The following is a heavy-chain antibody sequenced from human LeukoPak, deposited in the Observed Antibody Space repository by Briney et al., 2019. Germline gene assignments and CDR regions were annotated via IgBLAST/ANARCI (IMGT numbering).Heavy chain of an antibody. CDR2: FDPEDGET. J-gene: IGHJ4*02. CDR3: ATRNPGKPPGDYDY. CDR1: GYTLIELS. D-gene: IGHD1-1*01. V-gene: IGHV1-24*01. Sequence: ASVKVSRQVSGYTLIELSMHWVRQAPGKGVEWMGGFDPEDGETINAQKFQGRVTMTEDTSTDTAYMELSSLRSEDTAVYYCATRNPGKPPGDYDYWGQGTLVTVSS.